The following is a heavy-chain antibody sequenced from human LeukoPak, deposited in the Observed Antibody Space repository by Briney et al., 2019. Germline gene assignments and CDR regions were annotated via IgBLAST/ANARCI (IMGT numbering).Heavy chain of an antibody. CDR3: ARAPTSSSWFRWYFDL. CDR1: GFTFSSYS. D-gene: IGHD6-13*01. Sequence: GGSLRLSCAASGFTFSSYSMNWVRQAPGKGLEWVSSISSSNSYIYYADSVKGRFTISRDNAKNSLYLQMNSLRAEDTAVYYCARAPTSSSWFRWYFDLWGRGTLVTVSS. CDR2: ISSSNSYI. V-gene: IGHV3-21*01. J-gene: IGHJ2*01.